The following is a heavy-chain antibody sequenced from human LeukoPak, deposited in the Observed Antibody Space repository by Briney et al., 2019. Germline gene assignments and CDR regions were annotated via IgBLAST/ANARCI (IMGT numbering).Heavy chain of an antibody. D-gene: IGHD2-15*01. Sequence: GESLKISCKGSGYSFISHWIGWVRQVPGKGLEWMGIIYPGDSDTRYSPSFQGQVTISADKSISTAYLQWSSLKASDTAMYYCARFPITSGGDYFDYWGQGTMVTVSS. J-gene: IGHJ4*03. CDR1: GYSFISHW. CDR3: ARFPITSGGDYFDY. V-gene: IGHV5-51*01. CDR2: IYPGDSDT.